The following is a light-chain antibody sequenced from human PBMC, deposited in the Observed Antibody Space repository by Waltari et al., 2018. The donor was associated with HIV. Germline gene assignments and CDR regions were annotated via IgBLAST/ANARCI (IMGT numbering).Light chain of an antibody. V-gene: IGLV1-44*01. CDR3: AAWDDSLNVWV. Sequence: QCVLTPPPSPSGTPGQLPTIPCSVGSSYIGKTTVDRYQHLPGTSSTSLIYSNDQRPSGLPDRFSGSKSGTSASLAISGLQSEDEADYYCAAWDDSLNVWVFGGGTKLAVL. CDR2: SND. J-gene: IGLJ3*02. CDR1: SSYIGKTT.